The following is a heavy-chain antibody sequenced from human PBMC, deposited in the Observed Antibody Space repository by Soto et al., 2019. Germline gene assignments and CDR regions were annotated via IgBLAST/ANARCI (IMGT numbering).Heavy chain of an antibody. V-gene: IGHV3-9*01. CDR1: GFTFDDYA. J-gene: IGHJ3*02. CDR3: AKDLYSNYGDASDI. Sequence: GGSLRLSCAASGFTFDDYAMHWVRQAPGKGLEWVSGISWNSDNIVYADSVEGRFTISRDNAKNSLYLQMNSLRAEDTALYYCAKDLYSNYGDASDIWGQGTMVTVSS. D-gene: IGHD4-4*01. CDR2: ISWNSDNI.